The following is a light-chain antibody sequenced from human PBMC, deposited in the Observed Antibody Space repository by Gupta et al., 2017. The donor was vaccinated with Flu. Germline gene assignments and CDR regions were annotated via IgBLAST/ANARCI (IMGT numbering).Light chain of an antibody. CDR3: AAGDDSRTGYV. CDR1: SSNIGSNT. J-gene: IGLJ1*01. Sequence: SVLTQPPSASGPPGQRVTISCSGRSSNIGSNTVNWYQQLPGTAPKLLIYSDNQRPSGVPDRFSGSKSGTSASLAISGLQAEDEADYYCAAGDDSRTGYVFGTGTKVTVL. CDR2: SDN. V-gene: IGLV1-44*01.